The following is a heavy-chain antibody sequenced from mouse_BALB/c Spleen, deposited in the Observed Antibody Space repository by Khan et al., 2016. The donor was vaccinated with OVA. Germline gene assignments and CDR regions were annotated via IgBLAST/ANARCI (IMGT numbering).Heavy chain of an antibody. J-gene: IGHJ1*01. CDR1: GYTFTNYG. CDR3: AIGGYWYFDV. CDR2: INTYTGEP. D-gene: IGHD1-1*02. Sequence: QIQLVQSGPELKKPGETVKISCKASGYTFTNYGMNWVKQAPGKGLKWMGWINTYTGEPTYADDFKGRFAFSLETSASTAYLQINNLKNEDTATYFCAIGGYWYFDVWGAGTTVTVSS. V-gene: IGHV9-3-1*01.